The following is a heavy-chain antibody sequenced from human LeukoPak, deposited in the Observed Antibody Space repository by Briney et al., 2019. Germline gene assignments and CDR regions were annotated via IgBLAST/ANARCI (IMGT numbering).Heavy chain of an antibody. CDR2: INSDGSST. J-gene: IGHJ6*03. Sequence: GGSLRLSCAASGFTFSSYSMNWVRQAPGKGLEWVSRINSDGSSTTYADSVKGRFTISRDNAKNTLYLQMNSLRAEDTAVYSCSRGYDGGAYYYYYMDVWGKGTTVTVSS. CDR3: SRGYDGGAYYYYYMDV. D-gene: IGHD3-22*01. CDR1: GFTFSSYS. V-gene: IGHV3-74*01.